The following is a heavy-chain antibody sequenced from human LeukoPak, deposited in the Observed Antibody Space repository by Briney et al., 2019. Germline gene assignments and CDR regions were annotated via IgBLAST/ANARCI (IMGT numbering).Heavy chain of an antibody. V-gene: IGHV4-34*01. Sequence: SEALSLTCAVYGGSFSGYYWSWIRQPPGKGLEWIGEINHSGSTNYNPSLKSRVTISVDTSKNQFSLKLSSVTAADTAVYYCARRDYNWFDPWGQGTLVTVSS. CDR2: INHSGST. CDR3: ARRDYNWFDP. CDR1: GGSFSGYY. D-gene: IGHD2-21*01. J-gene: IGHJ5*02.